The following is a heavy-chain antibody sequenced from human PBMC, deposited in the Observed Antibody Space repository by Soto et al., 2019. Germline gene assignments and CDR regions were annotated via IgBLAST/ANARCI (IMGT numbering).Heavy chain of an antibody. CDR3: AHTVGLVVVTSEDEYFQH. CDR2: IYWDDDK. D-gene: IGHD2-15*01. CDR1: GFSLSTSGVG. Sequence: QITLKESGPTLVKPTQTLTLTCTFSGFSLSTSGVGVGWIRQPPGKALEWLAVIYWDDDKGYSPSLKNRLTITNDTSKNHVVLTMTNMDPVDTATYYCAHTVGLVVVTSEDEYFQHWGQGTQVTVSS. V-gene: IGHV2-5*02. J-gene: IGHJ1*01.